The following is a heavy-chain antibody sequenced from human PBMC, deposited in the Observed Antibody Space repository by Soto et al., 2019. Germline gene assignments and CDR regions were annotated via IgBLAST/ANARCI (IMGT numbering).Heavy chain of an antibody. CDR2: IYYSGST. J-gene: IGHJ6*02. Sequence: SETLSLTCTVSGGSISSYYWSWIRQPPGKGLEWIGYIYYSGSTNYTPSLKSRVTLSVDTSKNQFSLKLSSVTAADTAVYYCARTPRDGYNLYYYYGMDVWGQGTTVTVSS. CDR3: ARTPRDGYNLYYYYGMDV. V-gene: IGHV4-59*01. CDR1: GGSISSYY. D-gene: IGHD5-12*01.